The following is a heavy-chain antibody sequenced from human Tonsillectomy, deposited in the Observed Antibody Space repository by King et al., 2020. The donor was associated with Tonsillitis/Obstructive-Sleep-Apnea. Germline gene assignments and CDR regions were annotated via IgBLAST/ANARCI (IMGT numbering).Heavy chain of an antibody. CDR3: ARGYSSGMGAFDI. Sequence: VQLVESGGGVVQPGRSLRLSCAASGFTFSSFGIHWVRQAPGKGLEWVAVIWYDGSNKYYADSVKGRFTISRDNSKNTLYLQMNSLRAEDTAVYYCARGYSSGMGAFDIWGQGTVVTVSS. J-gene: IGHJ3*02. CDR1: GFTFSSFG. V-gene: IGHV3-33*01. D-gene: IGHD6-19*01. CDR2: IWYDGSNK.